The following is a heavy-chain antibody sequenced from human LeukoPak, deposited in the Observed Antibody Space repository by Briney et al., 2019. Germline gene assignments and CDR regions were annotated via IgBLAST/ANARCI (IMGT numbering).Heavy chain of an antibody. CDR3: ARCQYFSTTYYFDY. V-gene: IGHV3-7*03. J-gene: IGHJ4*02. CDR2: IKQAGTEK. D-gene: IGHD2/OR15-2a*01. CDR1: GFTFSSYW. Sequence: GGSLRLSCAASGFTFSSYWMTWVRQAPGKGLEWVANIKQAGTEKYYVDSVKGRFTISRDNAKNSLFLQMNSLRAEDTAVYFCARCQYFSTTYYFDYWGQGTLVTVSS.